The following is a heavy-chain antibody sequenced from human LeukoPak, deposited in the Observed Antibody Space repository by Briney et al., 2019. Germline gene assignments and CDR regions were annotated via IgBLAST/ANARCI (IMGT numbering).Heavy chain of an antibody. J-gene: IGHJ4*02. D-gene: IGHD6-25*01. CDR1: GFTFSSYG. CDR3: AKDLRYGAAASYFDY. V-gene: IGHV3-30*18. CDR2: ISYDGSNK. Sequence: GGSLRLSCAASGFTFSSYGMHWVRQAPGKGLEWVAVISYDGSNKYYADSVKGRFTISRDNSKNTLYLQMNSLRAEDTAVHYCAKDLRYGAAASYFDYWGQGTLVTVSS.